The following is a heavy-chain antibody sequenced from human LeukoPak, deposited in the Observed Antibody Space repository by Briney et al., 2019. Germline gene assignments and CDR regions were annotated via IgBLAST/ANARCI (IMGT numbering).Heavy chain of an antibody. D-gene: IGHD5-12*01. Sequence: SGTLSLTCAVSGGSISSSNWWSWVRQPPGKGLEWIGEIYHSGSTNYNPSLKSRVTISVDTSKNQFSLKLSSVTAADAAVYYCAVARALSGAFDIWGQGTMVTVSS. CDR1: GGSISSSNW. V-gene: IGHV4-4*02. J-gene: IGHJ3*02. CDR2: IYHSGST. CDR3: AVARALSGAFDI.